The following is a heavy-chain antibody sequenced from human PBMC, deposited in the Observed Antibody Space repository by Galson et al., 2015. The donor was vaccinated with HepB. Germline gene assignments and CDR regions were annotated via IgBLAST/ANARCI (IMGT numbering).Heavy chain of an antibody. V-gene: IGHV4-59*08. CDR2: IYYSGST. J-gene: IGHJ4*02. CDR1: GGSISSYY. Sequence: SETLSLTCTVSGGSISSYYWSWIRQPPGKGLEWIGYIYYSGSTNYNPSLKSRVTISVDTSKNQFSLKLSSVTAADTAVYYCARTAGGPNVYYDFWSGWPPSYYFDYWGQGTLVTVSS. CDR3: ARTAGGPNVYYDFWSGWPPSYYFDY. D-gene: IGHD3-3*01.